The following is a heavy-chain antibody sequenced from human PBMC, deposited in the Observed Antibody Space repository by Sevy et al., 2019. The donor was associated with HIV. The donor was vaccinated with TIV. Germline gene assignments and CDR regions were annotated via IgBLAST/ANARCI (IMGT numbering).Heavy chain of an antibody. Sequence: ASMKVSCKASGGTFSSYIVSWVRQAPGQGLEWMGGITPVLGTTNYAHKFQGRVTITADESTSTVYMEMSRLKSEDTAVYYCARWSISIDYWGQGTLVTVSS. CDR3: ARWSISIDY. V-gene: IGHV1-69*13. CDR2: ITPVLGTT. J-gene: IGHJ4*02. CDR1: GGTFSSYI.